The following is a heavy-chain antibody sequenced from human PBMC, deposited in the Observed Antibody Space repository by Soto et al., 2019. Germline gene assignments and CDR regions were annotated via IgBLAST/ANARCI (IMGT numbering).Heavy chain of an antibody. D-gene: IGHD3-3*01. Sequence: SETLSLTCTVSGGSVSSGSYYWSWIRQPPGKGLEWIGYIYYNGSTNYNPSLKSRVTISVDTSKSQFSLKLSSVTAADTAVYYCARDLGDFWSGSYYYYYYGMDVWGQGTTGTVSS. CDR3: ARDLGDFWSGSYYYYYYGMDV. CDR2: IYYNGST. J-gene: IGHJ6*02. CDR1: GGSVSSGSYY. V-gene: IGHV4-61*01.